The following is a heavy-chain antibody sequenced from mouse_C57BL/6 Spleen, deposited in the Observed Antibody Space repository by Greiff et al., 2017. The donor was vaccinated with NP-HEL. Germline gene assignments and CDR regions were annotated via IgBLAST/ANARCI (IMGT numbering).Heavy chain of an antibody. J-gene: IGHJ4*01. V-gene: IGHV5-17*01. Sequence: EVHLVESGGGLVKPGGSLKLSCAASGFTFSDYGMHWVRQAPEKGLEWVAYISSGSSTIYYADTVKGRFTISRDNAKNTLFLQMTSLRSEDTAMYYCARGWLPHYYAMDYWGQGTSVTVSS. CDR3: ARGWLPHYYAMDY. CDR1: GFTFSDYG. CDR2: ISSGSSTI. D-gene: IGHD2-2*01.